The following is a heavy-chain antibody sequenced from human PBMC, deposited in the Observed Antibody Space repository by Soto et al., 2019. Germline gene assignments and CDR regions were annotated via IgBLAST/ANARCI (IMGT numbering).Heavy chain of an antibody. V-gene: IGHV3-7*01. D-gene: IGHD3-3*01. CDR2: IKEDGSEK. CDR3: ARVPIFCFTIDY. CDR1: GFTFSRHW. J-gene: IGHJ4*02. Sequence: PGGSLRLSCAASGFTFSRHWMSWVRQAPGKGLEWVANIKEDGSEKYYADSVKGRFTVSRDNAKNSLYVQMNSLRAEDTAVYYCARVPIFCFTIDYWGQGTLVTVSS.